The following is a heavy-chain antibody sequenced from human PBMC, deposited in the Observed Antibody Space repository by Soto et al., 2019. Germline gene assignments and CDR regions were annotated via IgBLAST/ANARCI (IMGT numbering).Heavy chain of an antibody. CDR3: AKDSWAIFGVPAGEYYAMDV. CDR1: GFTFEHYA. J-gene: IGHJ6*01. V-gene: IGHV3-23*01. D-gene: IGHD3-3*01. Sequence: PGGSLRLSCVASGFTFEHYAMSWVRQAPGKGLEWVSAISGSGGTTYYSDSVKGRFTISRDNSKNTVYLQMNDLRVEDAAEYFSAKDSWAIFGVPAGEYYAMDVWGQGTTVTVSS. CDR2: ISGSGGTT.